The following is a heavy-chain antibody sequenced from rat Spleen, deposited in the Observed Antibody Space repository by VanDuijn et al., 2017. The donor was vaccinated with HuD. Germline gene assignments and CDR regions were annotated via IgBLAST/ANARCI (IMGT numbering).Heavy chain of an antibody. J-gene: IGHJ2*01. D-gene: IGHD1-3*01. CDR3: ARQTTVATFDY. V-gene: IGHV5-29*01. CDR2: LRYVGSST. CDR1: VFTFSNYG. Sequence: EVQLVETGGGLVQPGRSLKLSCAASVFTFSNYGMAWVRQAPTKGQEWVATLRYVGSSTYYRDSVKGRFTISRDNAKSNLYLQMDSLRSEDTATYYCARQTTVATFDYWGQGVMVTVSS.